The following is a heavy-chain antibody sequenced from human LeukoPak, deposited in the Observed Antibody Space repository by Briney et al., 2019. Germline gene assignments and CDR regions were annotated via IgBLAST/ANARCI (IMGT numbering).Heavy chain of an antibody. Sequence: ASVKVSCKASGGTFSSYTISWVRRAPGQGLEWMGRIIPILGIANYAQKFQGRVTITADKSTSTAYMELSSLRSEDTAVYYCARDLPYGGNFGYWFDPWGQGTLVTVSS. CDR3: ARDLPYGGNFGYWFDP. J-gene: IGHJ5*02. V-gene: IGHV1-69*04. CDR1: GGTFSSYT. CDR2: IIPILGIA. D-gene: IGHD4-23*01.